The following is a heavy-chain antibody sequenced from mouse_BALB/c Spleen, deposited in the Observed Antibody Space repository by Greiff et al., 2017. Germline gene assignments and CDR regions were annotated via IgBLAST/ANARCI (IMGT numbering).Heavy chain of an antibody. CDR1: GYTFTSYT. CDR3: AIYGSRKDYYAMDY. J-gene: IGHJ4*01. CDR2: INPSSGYT. Sequence: VQLQQSAAELARPGASVKMSCKASGYTFTSYTMHWVKQRPGQGLEWIGYINPSSGYTEYNQKFKDKTTLTADKSSSTAYMQLSSLTSEDSAVYYCAIYGSRKDYYAMDYWGQGTSVTGSS. D-gene: IGHD1-1*01. V-gene: IGHV1-4*02.